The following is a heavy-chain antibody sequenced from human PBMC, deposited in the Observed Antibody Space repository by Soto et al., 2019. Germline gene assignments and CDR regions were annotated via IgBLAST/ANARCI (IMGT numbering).Heavy chain of an antibody. J-gene: IGHJ5*02. CDR3: SHHGGRTKGADYISGNYRLNWFDP. Sequence: QITLKESGPTLVKPTQTLTLTCAFSGFSLSTSGEGVGWIRHSPGKALEWLAVIYWDDDKRYSPSLKSRLSITKDTSKNHVVLVMTNMEPVDTATYYCSHHGGRTKGADYISGNYRLNWFDPWGQGTLVTVSS. CDR2: IYWDDDK. V-gene: IGHV2-5*02. D-gene: IGHD3-16*02. CDR1: GFSLSTSGEG.